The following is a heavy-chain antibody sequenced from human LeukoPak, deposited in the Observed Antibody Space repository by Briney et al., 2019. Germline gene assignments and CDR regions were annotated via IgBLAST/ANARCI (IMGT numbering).Heavy chain of an antibody. J-gene: IGHJ4*02. V-gene: IGHV3-23*01. Sequence: GGSLRLSCVASGFTFTNYAMSWLRQAPGKGLEWVSAIRGSGDDTSYAVSVTGRFTSYKDNSKNTLYLKMNSLRADDTAVYYCAHSSGYYGKWGQGTLVTVSS. D-gene: IGHD3-22*01. CDR2: IRGSGDDT. CDR3: AHSSGYYGK. CDR1: GFTFTNYA.